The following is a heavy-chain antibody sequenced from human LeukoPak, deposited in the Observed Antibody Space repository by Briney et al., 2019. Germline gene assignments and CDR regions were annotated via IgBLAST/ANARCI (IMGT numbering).Heavy chain of an antibody. D-gene: IGHD3-22*01. V-gene: IGHV1-69*13. J-gene: IGHJ6*02. CDR1: GGTFSSYA. CDR2: IIPIFGTP. CDR3: ARSNYDSSGYYPRGYYYYGMDV. Sequence: SVKVSCKASGGTFSSYAISWVRQAPGQGLEWMGGIIPIFGTPNYAQKFQGRVTITADESTSTAYMELSSLRSEDTAVYYCARSNYDSSGYYPRGYYYYGMDVWGQGTTVTVSS.